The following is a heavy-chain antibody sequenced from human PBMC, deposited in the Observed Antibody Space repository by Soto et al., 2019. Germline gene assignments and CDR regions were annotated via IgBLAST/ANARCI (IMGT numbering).Heavy chain of an antibody. CDR1: GFTFSNYA. V-gene: IGHV3-23*01. CDR3: AKDYIGYSRPIYS. Sequence: EVQLLESGGGLVQPGGSLRLSCAASGFTFSNYAMSWVRQAPGKGLEWVSAISGSGYSTYYADSVKGRFTISRDNSKNTLYLQMNSLRAEDTAVYYCAKDYIGYSRPIYSWGQGTLVTVSS. D-gene: IGHD5-18*01. CDR2: ISGSGYST. J-gene: IGHJ4*02.